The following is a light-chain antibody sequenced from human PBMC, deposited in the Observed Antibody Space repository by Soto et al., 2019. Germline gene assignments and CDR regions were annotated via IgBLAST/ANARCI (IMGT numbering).Light chain of an antibody. CDR1: SSDIGGYNY. J-gene: IGLJ2*01. Sequence: QYVLTQPASVSGSPGQSITISCTGTSSDIGGYNYVSWYQQHPGKAPKVMIYDVSNRPSGVSNRFSGSKPGNTASLTISGLQAEDEAEYYCSSYRCSSTPVVFGGGTKVTVL. V-gene: IGLV2-14*01. CDR3: SSYRCSSTPVV. CDR2: DVS.